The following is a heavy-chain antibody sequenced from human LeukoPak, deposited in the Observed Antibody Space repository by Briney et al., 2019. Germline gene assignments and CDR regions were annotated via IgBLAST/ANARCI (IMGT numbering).Heavy chain of an antibody. V-gene: IGHV4-59*01. J-gene: IGHJ4*02. D-gene: IGHD3-10*01. Sequence: SETLSLTCTVSGGSISSYYWSWIRQPPGKGLEWIGYIYYSGSTNYNPSLKSRVTISVDTSKNQFSRKLSSVTAADTAVYYCARAPVWFGFFDYWGQGTLVTVSS. CDR1: GGSISSYY. CDR2: IYYSGST. CDR3: ARAPVWFGFFDY.